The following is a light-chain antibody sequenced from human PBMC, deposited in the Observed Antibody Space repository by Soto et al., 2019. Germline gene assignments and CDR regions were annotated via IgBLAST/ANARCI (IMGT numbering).Light chain of an antibody. Sequence: QPVLTQPPSASGTAGQRVTISCSGSSSNIGINTVNWYQQLPGTAPKLLIYSNDQRPSGVPDRFSGSKSGTSASLAISGLQSEDEADYYCAAWDDSLHGVAFGGGTKLTVL. CDR3: AAWDDSLHGVA. V-gene: IGLV1-44*01. CDR2: SND. J-gene: IGLJ2*01. CDR1: SSNIGINT.